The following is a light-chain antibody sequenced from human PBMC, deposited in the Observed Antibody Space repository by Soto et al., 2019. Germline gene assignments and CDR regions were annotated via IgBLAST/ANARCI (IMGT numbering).Light chain of an antibody. CDR2: GAS. V-gene: IGKV3-15*01. Sequence: IVMSQSPATLSVSPRDRATNSCRVSQSVRTNLAWYQLTPGQAPRLLIYGASTRATGVPARFSGTGSGTDFTLTISSLQSDDFGVYYCQQYNDWPPLTFGGGTKVDIK. CDR3: QQYNDWPPLT. CDR1: QSVRTN. J-gene: IGKJ4*01.